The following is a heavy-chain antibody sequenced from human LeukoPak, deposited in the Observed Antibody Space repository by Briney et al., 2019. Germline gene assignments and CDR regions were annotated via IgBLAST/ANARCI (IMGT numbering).Heavy chain of an antibody. CDR1: GYSISSGYY. CDR2: IYHSGST. J-gene: IGHJ4*02. V-gene: IGHV4-38-2*02. CDR3: ARSTPRVDIVATIRRYFDY. D-gene: IGHD5-12*01. Sequence: PSETLSLTCTVSGYSISSGYYWGWIRQPPGKGLEWIGSIYHSGSTYYNPSLKSRVTISVDTSKNQFSLKLSSVTAADTAVYYCARSTPRVDIVATIRRYFDYWGQGTLVTVSS.